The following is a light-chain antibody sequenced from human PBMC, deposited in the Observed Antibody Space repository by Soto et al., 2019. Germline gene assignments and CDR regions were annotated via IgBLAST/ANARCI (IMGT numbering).Light chain of an antibody. J-gene: IGKJ5*01. Sequence: DIQMTQSPSTLSASAGDRVTITCRASQSISSWLAWYQQKPGKAPKLLIYKASTLESGVPSRLGGSGSGTEFTLTISSLQPDDFATYYCQQYNSYPITFGQGTRLEIK. V-gene: IGKV1-5*03. CDR3: QQYNSYPIT. CDR1: QSISSW. CDR2: KAS.